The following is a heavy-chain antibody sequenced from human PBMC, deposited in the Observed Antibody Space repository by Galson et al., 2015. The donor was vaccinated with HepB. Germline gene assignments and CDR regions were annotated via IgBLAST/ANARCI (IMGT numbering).Heavy chain of an antibody. Sequence: SETLSLTCTVSGGSVSSGSYYWSWIRQPPGKGLEWIGYIYYSGSTNYNPSLKSRVTISVDTSKNQFSLKLSSVTAADTAVYYCASLTHPFFTFGATYYFDYWGQGTLVTVSS. D-gene: IGHD3-16*01. J-gene: IGHJ4*02. V-gene: IGHV4-61*01. CDR3: ASLTHPFFTFGATYYFDY. CDR2: IYYSGST. CDR1: GGSVSSGSYY.